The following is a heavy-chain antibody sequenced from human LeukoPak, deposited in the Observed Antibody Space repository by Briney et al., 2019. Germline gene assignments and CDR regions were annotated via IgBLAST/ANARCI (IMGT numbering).Heavy chain of an antibody. Sequence: KPSETLSLTCTVSGGSISSSSYYWGWIRQPPGKGLEWIGSIYYSGSTYYNPSLKSRVTISVDTSKNQFSLKLSSVTAADTAVYYCARAGSGYSRDYYYYGMDVWGQGTTVTVSS. V-gene: IGHV4-39*01. CDR2: IYYSGST. D-gene: IGHD3-22*01. CDR1: GGSISSSSYY. CDR3: ARAGSGYSRDYYYYGMDV. J-gene: IGHJ6*02.